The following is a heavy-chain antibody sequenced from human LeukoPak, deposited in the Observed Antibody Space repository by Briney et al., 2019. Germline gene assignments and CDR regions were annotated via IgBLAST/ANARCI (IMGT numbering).Heavy chain of an antibody. CDR3: ARDYGGSSPFDY. J-gene: IGHJ4*02. Sequence: EGSLRLSCASSGFTFSSYEMHWVRQAPGKGLEWDSYISSSGSTIYYADSVKGRFTISRDNAKNSLYLQMNSLRAEDTAVYYCARDYGGSSPFDYWGQGTLVPVSS. D-gene: IGHD4-23*01. CDR2: ISSSGSTI. CDR1: GFTFSSYE. V-gene: IGHV3-48*03.